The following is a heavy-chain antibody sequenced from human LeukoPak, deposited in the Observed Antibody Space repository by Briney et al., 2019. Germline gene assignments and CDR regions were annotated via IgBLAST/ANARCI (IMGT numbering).Heavy chain of an antibody. CDR2: IKQDGSEK. V-gene: IGHV3-7*01. D-gene: IGHD3-9*01. Sequence: QPGGSLRLSCAASGFTFTTYWMSWVRQAPGKGLEWVANIKQDGSEKYYVDSVKGRFTISRDNAKNSLYLQMNSLRAEDTAVYYCARDYDILTGSLFDYWGQGTLVTVSS. CDR1: GFTFTTYW. CDR3: ARDYDILTGSLFDY. J-gene: IGHJ4*02.